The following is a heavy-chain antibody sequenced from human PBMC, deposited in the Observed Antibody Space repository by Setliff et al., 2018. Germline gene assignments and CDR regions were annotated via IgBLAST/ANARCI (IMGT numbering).Heavy chain of an antibody. J-gene: IGHJ5*02. Sequence: SETLSLTCDVSGASISSGHYWGWIRQAPGKGLQWIAYVHYNGETNYNPSLKSRVLISVDTSKNQLSLRVTSVTAADTAVYYCARGSTGAYDPWGQGTLVTVSS. CDR1: GASISSGHY. CDR3: ARGSTGAYDP. V-gene: IGHV4-59*11. D-gene: IGHD7-27*01. CDR2: VHYNGET.